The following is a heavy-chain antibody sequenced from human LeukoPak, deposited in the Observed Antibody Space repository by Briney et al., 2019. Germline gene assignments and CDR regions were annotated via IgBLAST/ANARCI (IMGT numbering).Heavy chain of an antibody. V-gene: IGHV1-46*01. Sequence: ASVKVSCKASGYTFTSYYMHWVRQAPGQGLEWRGIISPSGGSTSYAQKFQGRVTMTRDTSTSTVYMELSSLRSEDTAVYYCACGKEVVYFDYWGQGTLVTVSS. CDR2: ISPSGGST. D-gene: IGHD2-8*02. CDR1: GYTFTSYY. CDR3: ACGKEVVYFDY. J-gene: IGHJ4*02.